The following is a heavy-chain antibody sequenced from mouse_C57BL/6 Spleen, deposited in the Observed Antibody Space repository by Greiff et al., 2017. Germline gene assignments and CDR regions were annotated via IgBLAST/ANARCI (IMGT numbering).Heavy chain of an antibody. CDR3: TREEDYYGSRAWFAY. Sequence: EVKVEESGEGLVKPGGSLKLSCAASGFTFSSYAMSWVRQTPEKRLEWVAYISSGGDYIYYAETVKGRFTFSRDNARNTLYLQMSSLKSEDTAMYYCTREEDYYGSRAWFAYGGQGTLVTVSA. V-gene: IGHV5-9-1*02. D-gene: IGHD1-1*01. CDR1: GFTFSSYA. J-gene: IGHJ3*01. CDR2: ISSGGDYI.